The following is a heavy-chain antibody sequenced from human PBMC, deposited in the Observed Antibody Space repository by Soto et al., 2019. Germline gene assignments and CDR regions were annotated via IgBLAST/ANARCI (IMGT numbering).Heavy chain of an antibody. CDR1: GGSISSYY. Sequence: SETLSLTCTVSGGSISSYYWSWIRQPPGKGLEWIGYIYYSGSTNYNPSLKSRVTISVDTSKNQFSLKLSSVTAADTAVYYCARDDGGSYSYYYGMDVWGQGTTVTVSS. D-gene: IGHD1-26*01. J-gene: IGHJ6*02. V-gene: IGHV4-59*01. CDR3: ARDDGGSYSYYYGMDV. CDR2: IYYSGST.